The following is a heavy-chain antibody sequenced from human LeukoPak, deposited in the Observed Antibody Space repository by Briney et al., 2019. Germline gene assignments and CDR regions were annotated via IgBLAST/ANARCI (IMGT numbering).Heavy chain of an antibody. V-gene: IGHV3-23*01. CDR3: VGVGQLGIRWFDP. CDR2: ISGSGGST. Sequence: GGSLRLSCAASGFTFSSYAMSWVRQAPGKGLEWVSAISGSGGSTYYADSVKGRFTISRDNSKNTLYPQMNSLRAEDTAVYYCVGVGQLGIRWFDPWGQGTLVTVSS. CDR1: GFTFSSYA. J-gene: IGHJ5*02. D-gene: IGHD6-13*01.